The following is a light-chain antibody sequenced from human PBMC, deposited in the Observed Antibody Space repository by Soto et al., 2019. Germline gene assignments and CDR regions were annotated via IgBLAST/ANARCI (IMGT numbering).Light chain of an antibody. V-gene: IGLV1-44*01. J-gene: IGLJ3*02. Sequence: QTVVTQPPSASGTPGQRVTISCSGSDSNIGSNTVNWYQHLPGMAPKLLTHSNNQRPSGVPDRFSGSKSGTSASLAISGLRSEDEAEYYCAAWDDSLSGVVFGGGTKLTVL. CDR1: DSNIGSNT. CDR3: AAWDDSLSGVV. CDR2: SNN.